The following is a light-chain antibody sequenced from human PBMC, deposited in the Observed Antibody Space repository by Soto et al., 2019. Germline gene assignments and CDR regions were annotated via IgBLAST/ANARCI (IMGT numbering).Light chain of an antibody. CDR1: QDISNY. CDR2: DAS. CDR3: LQHNSYPRT. J-gene: IGKJ1*01. V-gene: IGKV1-33*01. Sequence: DIQMTQSPSSLSASVGDRVTITCQASQDISNYLNWYQQKPGKAPKLLIYDASNLETGVPSRFSGSGSGTDFTFTISSLQPEDIATYYCLQHNSYPRTFGQGTKVDIK.